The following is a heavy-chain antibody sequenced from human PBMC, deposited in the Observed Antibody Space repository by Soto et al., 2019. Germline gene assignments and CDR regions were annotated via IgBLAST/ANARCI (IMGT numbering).Heavy chain of an antibody. CDR2: ISGSGGST. Sequence: GGALRLSCAASGFTFSSYAMSWVRQAPGKGLEWVSAISGSGGSTYYADSVKGRFTISRDNSKNTLYLQMNSLRAEDTAVYYCATDTIFGVVIRNYWGQGTLVTVSS. J-gene: IGHJ4*02. CDR1: GFTFSSYA. CDR3: ATDTIFGVVIRNY. D-gene: IGHD3-3*01. V-gene: IGHV3-23*01.